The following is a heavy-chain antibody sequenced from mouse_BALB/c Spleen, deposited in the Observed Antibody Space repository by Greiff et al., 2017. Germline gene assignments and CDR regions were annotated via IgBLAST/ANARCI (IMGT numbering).Heavy chain of an antibody. J-gene: IGHJ2*01. CDR3: ARVYYGSSYEDY. D-gene: IGHD1-1*01. CDR1: GFTFSSYA. V-gene: IGHV5-6-5*01. Sequence: EVQVVESGGGLVKPGGSLKLSCAASGFTFSSYAMSWVRQTPEKRLEWVASIGSGGSTYYPDSVKGRFTISRDNARNILYLQMSSLGSEDTAMYYCARVYYGSSYEDYWGQGTTLTVSS. CDR2: IGSGGST.